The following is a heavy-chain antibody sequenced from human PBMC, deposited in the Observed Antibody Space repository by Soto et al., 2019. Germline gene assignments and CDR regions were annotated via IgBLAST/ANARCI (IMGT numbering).Heavy chain of an antibody. CDR1: GYTFTSYY. J-gene: IGHJ4*02. CDR3: ARASGGYCSGGRCFFDY. Sequence: QVQLVQSGAEIRKPGASVKLSCKASGYTFTSYYMHWVRQAPGQGLEWMTMINPSGATTGYAQQCQGRVTMTRDTSTSTVYMELSGLRSEDTAVYFCARASGGYCSGGRCFFDYWGQGTLVTVSS. CDR2: INPSGATT. V-gene: IGHV1-46*01. D-gene: IGHD2-15*01.